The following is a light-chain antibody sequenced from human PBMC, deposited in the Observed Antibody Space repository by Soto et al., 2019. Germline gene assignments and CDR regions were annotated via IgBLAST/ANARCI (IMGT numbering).Light chain of an antibody. J-gene: IGKJ5*01. Sequence: IRLTQSPSSLSASVGDRVTITCRASQGISRYLAWYQQKPGKAPNLLIYVASTLQSGVPSRFSGSGSGTDFTLTISSLQPEDFATYYCQQFNSYPLTFGQGTRLEIK. CDR1: QGISRY. CDR2: VAS. CDR3: QQFNSYPLT. V-gene: IGKV1-9*01.